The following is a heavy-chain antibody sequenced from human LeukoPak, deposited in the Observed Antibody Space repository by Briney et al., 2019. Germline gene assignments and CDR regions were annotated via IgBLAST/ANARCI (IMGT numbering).Heavy chain of an antibody. J-gene: IGHJ4*02. V-gene: IGHV4-39*07. CDR2: IYYSGST. CDR3: ARDGARRYFDWLLGYFDY. CDR1: GGSISSSSYY. D-gene: IGHD3-9*01. Sequence: SETLSLTCTVSGGSISSSSYYWGWIRQPPGKGLEWIGSIYYSGSTYYNPSLKSRVTISVDTSKNQFSLKLSFVTAADTAVYYCARDGARRYFDWLLGYFDYWGQGTLVTVSS.